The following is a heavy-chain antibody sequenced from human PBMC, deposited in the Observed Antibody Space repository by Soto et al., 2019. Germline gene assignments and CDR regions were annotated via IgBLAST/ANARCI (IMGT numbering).Heavy chain of an antibody. CDR3: ARARGYCSSTSCYAYYYFDY. CDR2: IKQDGSEK. Sequence: GGSLRLSCAASGFTFSSYWMSWVRQAPGKGLEWVANIKQDGSEKYYVDSVKGRFTISRDNAKNSLYLQMNSLRAEDTAVYYCARARGYCSSTSCYAYYYFDYWGQGTLVTVSS. J-gene: IGHJ4*02. D-gene: IGHD2-2*01. CDR1: GFTFSSYW. V-gene: IGHV3-7*05.